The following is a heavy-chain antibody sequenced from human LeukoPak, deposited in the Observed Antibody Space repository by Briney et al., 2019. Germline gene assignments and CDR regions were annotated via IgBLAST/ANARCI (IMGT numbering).Heavy chain of an antibody. CDR2: ISTSGGST. CDR1: GLTFSKYG. D-gene: IGHD1-26*01. V-gene: IGHV3-23*01. Sequence: GGSLRLSCAASGLTFSKYGMSWVRQAPGKGLEWVSGISTSGGSTYNADSVKGRFTISRDNSKNTLYLQMNSLRAEDAAVYYCARETIVGATSGYYYYGMDVWGQGTTVTVSS. CDR3: ARETIVGATSGYYYYGMDV. J-gene: IGHJ6*02.